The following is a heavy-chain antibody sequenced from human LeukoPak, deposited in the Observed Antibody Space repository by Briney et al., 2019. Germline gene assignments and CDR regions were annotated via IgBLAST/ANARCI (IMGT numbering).Heavy chain of an antibody. V-gene: IGHV3-74*01. CDR1: GFTFSSYW. Sequence: GGSLRLSCAASGFTFSSYWMHWVRQAPGKGLVWVSRINTDGSSTSYADSVKGRFTISRDNAKNTLYLQMNSLRAEDTAVYYCVVATAMVTIYYFDYWRQGTLVTVSS. CDR3: VVATAMVTIYYFDY. J-gene: IGHJ4*02. CDR2: INTDGSST. D-gene: IGHD5-18*01.